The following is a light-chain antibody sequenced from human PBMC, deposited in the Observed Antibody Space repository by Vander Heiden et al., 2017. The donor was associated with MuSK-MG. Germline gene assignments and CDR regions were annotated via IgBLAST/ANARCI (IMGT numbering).Light chain of an antibody. V-gene: IGKV1-39*01. Sequence: DIQLTQSPSSLSASVGDRVTITCRASQRISRYLNWYQQKPGKAPKLLIYEASSLQSGVPSRIGGSGFGIDFTLTINNRQPEDFAPYYCQQTDSTTPITFGQGTRLDIK. CDR3: QQTDSTTPIT. J-gene: IGKJ5*01. CDR1: QRISRY. CDR2: EAS.